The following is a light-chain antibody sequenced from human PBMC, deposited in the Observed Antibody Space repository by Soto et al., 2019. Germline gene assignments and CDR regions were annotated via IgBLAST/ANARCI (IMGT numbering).Light chain of an antibody. CDR1: QSVRGN. CDR2: GAS. Sequence: EIVMTQSPATLSVSPGERATLSCRASQSVRGNLAWYQQKPGQSPRLLIYGASSRATGIPVRFSGSGSGTEFTLTISSLQSEDFAVYYCQHYNNWPPWTFGQGTRLAI. J-gene: IGKJ5*01. CDR3: QHYNNWPPWT. V-gene: IGKV3-15*01.